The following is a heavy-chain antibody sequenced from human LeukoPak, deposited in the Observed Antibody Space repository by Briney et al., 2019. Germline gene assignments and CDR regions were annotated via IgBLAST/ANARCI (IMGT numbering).Heavy chain of an antibody. CDR2: ISSSSSYI. J-gene: IGHJ4*02. D-gene: IGHD2-15*01. Sequence: PGGSLRLSCAASGFTFSRYSMNWVRQAPGKGLEWVSSISSSSSYIYYADSVKGRFTISRDNAKNSLYLQMNSLRAEDTAVYYCARDRLQSGSDYWGQGTLVTVSS. CDR1: GFTFSRYS. CDR3: ARDRLQSGSDY. V-gene: IGHV3-21*01.